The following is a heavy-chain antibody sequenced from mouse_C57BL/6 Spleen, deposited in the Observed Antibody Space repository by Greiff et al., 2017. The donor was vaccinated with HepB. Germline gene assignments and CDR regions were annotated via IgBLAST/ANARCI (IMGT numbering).Heavy chain of an antibody. V-gene: IGHV1-64*01. CDR2: IHPNSGST. J-gene: IGHJ3*01. CDR1: GYTFTSYW. CDR3: VYDYDGKAY. Sequence: QVQLKQPGAELVKPGASVKLSCKASGYTFTSYWMHWVKQRPGQGLEWIGMIHPNSGSTNYNEKFKSKATLTVDKSSSTAYMQLSSLTSEDSAVYYCVYDYDGKAYWGQGTLVTVSA. D-gene: IGHD2-4*01.